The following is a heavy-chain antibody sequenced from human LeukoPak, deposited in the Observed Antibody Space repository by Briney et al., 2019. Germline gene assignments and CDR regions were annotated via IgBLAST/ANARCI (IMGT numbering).Heavy chain of an antibody. CDR2: IYTSGST. D-gene: IGHD4/OR15-4a*01. V-gene: IGHV4-61*02. J-gene: IGHJ4*02. Sequence: SQTLSLTCTVSGGSISSGSCYWSWIRQPAGKGLEWIGRIYTSGSTNYNPSLKSRVTISVDTSKNQFSLKLSSVTAADTAVYYCARDLRTTYDYWGQGTLVTVSS. CDR3: ARDLRTTYDY. CDR1: GGSISSGSCY.